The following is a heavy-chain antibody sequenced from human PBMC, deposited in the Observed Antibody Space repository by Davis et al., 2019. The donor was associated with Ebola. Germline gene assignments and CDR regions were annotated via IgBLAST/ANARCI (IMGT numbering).Heavy chain of an antibody. Sequence: AASVKVSCKASGYTFTGYYMHWVRQAPGQGLEWMGRINPNSGGTNYAQKFQGRFTMTRDTSISTAYMELRSLRSDDTAVYYCARDILRFLEWLLYRRDYYYYGMDVWGQGTTVTVSS. V-gene: IGHV1-2*06. CDR1: GYTFTGYY. D-gene: IGHD3-3*01. CDR2: INPNSGGT. J-gene: IGHJ6*02. CDR3: ARDILRFLEWLLYRRDYYYYGMDV.